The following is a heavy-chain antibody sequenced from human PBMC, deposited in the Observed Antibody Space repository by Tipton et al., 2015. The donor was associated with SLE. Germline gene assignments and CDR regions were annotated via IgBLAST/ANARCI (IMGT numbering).Heavy chain of an antibody. V-gene: IGHV4-4*07. Sequence: TLSLTCTVSGESISRYYWSWIRQSAGKGLEWIGRIYTTEDTKYNPSLKRRVTMSVDTSKNQFSLRLTSVTAADTAIYYCATGSWTTFDYWGQGTVVTVSS. CDR2: IYTTEDT. CDR1: GESISRYY. J-gene: IGHJ4*02. D-gene: IGHD2-15*01. CDR3: ATGSWTTFDY.